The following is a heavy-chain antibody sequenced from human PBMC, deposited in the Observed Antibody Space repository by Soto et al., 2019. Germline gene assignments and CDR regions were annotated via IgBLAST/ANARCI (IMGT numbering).Heavy chain of an antibody. J-gene: IGHJ4*02. V-gene: IGHV4-4*07. Sequence: SETLSLTCTVSGGSIGGYYWSWIRQPAGEGLEWIGRMYNSERTNYNPSLKSRVTMSMDTSKNQFSLRLTSVTAADTAVYFCAREPLAHSYFDLWGQGTLVTVSS. CDR3: AREPLAHSYFDL. CDR2: MYNSERT. CDR1: GGSIGGYY.